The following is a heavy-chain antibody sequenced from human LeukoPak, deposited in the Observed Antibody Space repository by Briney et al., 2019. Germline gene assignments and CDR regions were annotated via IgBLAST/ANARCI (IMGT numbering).Heavy chain of an antibody. CDR1: SGSISSRSYY. D-gene: IGHD3-10*01. Sequence: SETLSLTCTVSSGSISSRSYYWGWIRQPPGKGLEWIGSIYYSGSTYYNPSLKSRVTISVDTSKNQFSLKLSSVTAADTAVYYCARRGRGSGYNWFDPWGQGTLVTVSS. CDR2: IYYSGST. J-gene: IGHJ5*02. V-gene: IGHV4-39*07. CDR3: ARRGRGSGYNWFDP.